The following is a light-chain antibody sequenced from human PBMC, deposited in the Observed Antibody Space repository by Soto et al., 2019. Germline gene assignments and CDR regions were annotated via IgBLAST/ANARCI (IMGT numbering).Light chain of an antibody. CDR2: DVS. Sequence: QCDLTQPASVTGAPGESITISCTGTSSDVCGYNYVSWYQQHPGKAPKFMIYDVSNRPSGVSNRFSGSKSGNTASLTISGLQAEDEADYYCSSYTTSNTRQIVFGTGTKVTVL. CDR3: SSYTTSNTRQIV. CDR1: SSDVCGYNY. J-gene: IGLJ1*01. V-gene: IGLV2-14*01.